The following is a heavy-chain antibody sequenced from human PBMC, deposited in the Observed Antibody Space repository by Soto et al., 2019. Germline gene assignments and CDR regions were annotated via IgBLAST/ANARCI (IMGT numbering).Heavy chain of an antibody. CDR1: GYIFHTHG. CDR3: VRAHFYYASAGEY. D-gene: IGHD3-10*01. V-gene: IGHV1-18*01. CDR2: ISTYNGQTYR. J-gene: IGHJ4*02. Sequence: QVHLVQSGPKVVKPGASVKVSCEASGYIFHTHGISWVRQAPGQGLEWMGWISTYNGQTYRNWTQNFQDRLTLTTDIPKTTAYMELRSLRSDDTATYYCVRAHFYYASAGEYWGQGTPVTVSS.